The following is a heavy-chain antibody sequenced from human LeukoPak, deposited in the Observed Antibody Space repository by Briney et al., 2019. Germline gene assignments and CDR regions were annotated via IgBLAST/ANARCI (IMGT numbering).Heavy chain of an antibody. V-gene: IGHV3-23*01. CDR2: ISGRGGST. CDR1: GFIFSSYA. Sequence: GGSLRLSCAASGFIFSSYAMSGVRQAPGEGVEWVSAISGRGGSTFYAVSVKGRLNISRDNSKNTLYLQMNSPRAEDTGVYYSARTSGLWGRGTLVTVSS. J-gene: IGHJ2*01. D-gene: IGHD1-14*01. CDR3: ARTSGL.